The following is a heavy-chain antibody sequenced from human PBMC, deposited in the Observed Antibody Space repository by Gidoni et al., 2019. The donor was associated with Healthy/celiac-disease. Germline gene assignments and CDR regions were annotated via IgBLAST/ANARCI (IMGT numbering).Heavy chain of an antibody. J-gene: IGHJ4*02. Sequence: EVQLLEPGGGLVQPGGSRRISWAASGFTSSSYSMSWVRQAPGKGLEWFSAISGSGGSTYYSDSVKVRFTISRDNSKNTLFLHMNSLRAEDTAVYYCAKDRTPGSPGDYFDYWGQGTLVTVSS. CDR2: ISGSGGST. V-gene: IGHV3-23*01. CDR1: GFTSSSYS. CDR3: AKDRTPGSPGDYFDY.